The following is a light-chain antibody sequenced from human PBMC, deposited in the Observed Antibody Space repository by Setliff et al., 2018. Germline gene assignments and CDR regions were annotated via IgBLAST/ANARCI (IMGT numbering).Light chain of an antibody. CDR1: SSNIGAGYD. CDR2: GST. CDR3: QSYDSSLSGYV. J-gene: IGLJ1*01. Sequence: QSVLTQPPSVSGAPGQRVTISCTGSSSNIGAGYDVHWYRQLPGTAPKLLIYGSTNRPSGVPDRFSGSKSGTSASLAITGLQAEDEADYYCQSYDSSLSGYVFGTGTKGTVL. V-gene: IGLV1-40*01.